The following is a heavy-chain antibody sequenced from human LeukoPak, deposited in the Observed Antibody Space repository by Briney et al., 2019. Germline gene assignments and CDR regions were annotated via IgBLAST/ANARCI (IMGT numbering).Heavy chain of an antibody. CDR3: AKLGYCSSTSCYGNQFDY. J-gene: IGHJ4*02. CDR2: ISGSGGST. CDR1: GFTFSIYA. V-gene: IGHV3-23*01. D-gene: IGHD2-2*01. Sequence: PGGSLRLSCAASGFTFSIYAMSWVRQAPGKGLEWVSAISGSGGSTYYADSVKGRFTISRDNSKNTLYLQMNSLRAEDTAVYYCAKLGYCSSTSCYGNQFDYWGQGTLVTVSS.